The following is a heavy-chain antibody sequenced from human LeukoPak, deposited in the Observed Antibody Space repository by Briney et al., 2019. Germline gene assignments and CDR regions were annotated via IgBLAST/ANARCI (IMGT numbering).Heavy chain of an antibody. CDR1: GGSISTSNYY. J-gene: IGHJ4*02. CDR2: IYYGENT. Sequence: SETLSLTRTVSGGSISTSNYYWGWIRQPPGKGLEWIGNIYYGENTYYNPSLKSRVTISIDTSKNQFYLKLSSLTAADTAVYYCARRDDSSGYHKIFDYWGPGTLVTVSS. V-gene: IGHV4-39*01. D-gene: IGHD3-22*01. CDR3: ARRDDSSGYHKIFDY.